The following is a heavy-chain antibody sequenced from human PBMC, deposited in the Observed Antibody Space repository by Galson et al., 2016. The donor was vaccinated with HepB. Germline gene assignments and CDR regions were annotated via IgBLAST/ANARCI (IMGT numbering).Heavy chain of an antibody. V-gene: IGHV1-18*04. J-gene: IGHJ4*02. Sequence: SVKVSCKASGYSFTDYGITWVRQAPGQGLEWMGWVSAYNGNTNYAQSLQGRVSMTTDTSTSTAYMDLTSLRFDDTAVYYCAREDGGTSFDSWGQGTRVTVSS. CDR3: AREDGGTSFDS. CDR2: VSAYNGNT. CDR1: GYSFTDYG. D-gene: IGHD4-23*01.